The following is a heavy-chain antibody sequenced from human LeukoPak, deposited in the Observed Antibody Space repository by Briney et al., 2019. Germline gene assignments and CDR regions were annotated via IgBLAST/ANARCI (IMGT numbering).Heavy chain of an antibody. CDR3: ARSRHYDILTGYYQYNWFDP. V-gene: IGHV1-46*01. D-gene: IGHD3-9*01. CDR2: INPSGGST. Sequence: GASVKVSCKASGYTFTSYYMHWVRQAPGQGLEWMGIINPSGGSTSYAQKFQGRVTMTRDTSTSTVYMELSSLRSDDTAVYYCARSRHYDILTGYYQYNWFDPWGQGTLVTVSS. J-gene: IGHJ5*02. CDR1: GYTFTSYY.